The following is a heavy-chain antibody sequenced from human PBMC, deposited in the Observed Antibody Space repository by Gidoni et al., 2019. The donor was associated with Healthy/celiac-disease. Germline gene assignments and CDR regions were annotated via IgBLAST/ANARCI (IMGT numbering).Heavy chain of an antibody. CDR3: AKDGGVEMATISSFDY. D-gene: IGHD5-12*01. Sequence: QVQLVESGGGVVQPGRSLRLSCAASGFTFSSYGMHWVRQAPGKGLEWVAVISYDGSNKYYADSVKGRFTISRDNSKNTLYLQMNSLRAEDTAVYYCAKDGGVEMATISSFDYWGQGTLVTVSS. CDR1: GFTFSSYG. CDR2: ISYDGSNK. J-gene: IGHJ4*02. V-gene: IGHV3-30*18.